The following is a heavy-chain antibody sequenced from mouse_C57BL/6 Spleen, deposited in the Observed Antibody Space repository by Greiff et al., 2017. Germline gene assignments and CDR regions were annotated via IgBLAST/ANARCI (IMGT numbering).Heavy chain of an antibody. D-gene: IGHD1-1*01. J-gene: IGHJ1*03. Sequence: QVQLKESGPELVKPGASVKISCKASGYAFSSSWMNWVKQRPGKGLEWIGRIYPGDGDINYNGKFKGKATLTADKSSSTAYMQLSSLTSEDSAVYFCAREGYYYGSDWYFDVWGTGTTVTVSS. CDR3: AREGYYYGSDWYFDV. V-gene: IGHV1-82*01. CDR2: IYPGDGDI. CDR1: GYAFSSSW.